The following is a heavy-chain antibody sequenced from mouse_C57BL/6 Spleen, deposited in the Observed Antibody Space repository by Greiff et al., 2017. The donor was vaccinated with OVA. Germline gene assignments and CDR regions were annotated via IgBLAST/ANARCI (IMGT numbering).Heavy chain of an antibody. V-gene: IGHV1-50*01. CDR3: ARLGRGAMDY. Sequence: VKLQQPGAELVKPGASVKLSCKASGYTFTSYWMQWVKQRPGQGLEWIGEIDPSDSYTNYTQKFKGKATLTADTSSSTAYMRLSSLTSEDSAVYYCARLGRGAMDYWGQGTSVTVSS. D-gene: IGHD4-1*01. J-gene: IGHJ4*01. CDR2: IDPSDSYT. CDR1: GYTFTSYW.